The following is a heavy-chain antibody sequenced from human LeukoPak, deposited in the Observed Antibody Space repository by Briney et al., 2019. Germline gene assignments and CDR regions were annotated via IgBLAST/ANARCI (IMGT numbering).Heavy chain of an antibody. CDR3: APTRYSYGIFDY. D-gene: IGHD5-18*01. Sequence: PGGSLRLSCAASGFTFSSYEMNWVRQAPGKGLEWVSYISSSGSTIYYADSVKGRFTISRDNAKNSLYLQMNSLRAEDTAVYYCAPTRYSYGIFDYWGQGTLVTVSS. V-gene: IGHV3-48*03. CDR1: GFTFSSYE. J-gene: IGHJ4*02. CDR2: ISSSGSTI.